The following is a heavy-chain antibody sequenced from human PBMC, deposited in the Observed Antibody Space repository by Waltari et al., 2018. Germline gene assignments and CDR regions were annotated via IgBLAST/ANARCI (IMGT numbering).Heavy chain of an antibody. D-gene: IGHD3-16*02. Sequence: QVQLVQSGAEVKKPGSSVKVSCKASGGTFSSYAISWVRQAPGQGLEWMGGIIPILGIANYAQKLQGRVTITADESTSTAYMELSSLRSEDTAVYYCARVIGSPSWFDPWGQGTLVTVSS. J-gene: IGHJ5*02. CDR1: GGTFSSYA. V-gene: IGHV1-69*04. CDR2: IIPILGIA. CDR3: ARVIGSPSWFDP.